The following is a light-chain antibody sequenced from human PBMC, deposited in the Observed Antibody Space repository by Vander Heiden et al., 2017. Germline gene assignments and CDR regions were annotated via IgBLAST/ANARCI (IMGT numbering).Light chain of an antibody. Sequence: QSALPQPPSASGSPGQSVTISCTGASVDVGAYASVCWYQQRPGKAPKVMIYEDTKRPSGVPDRFSGSKSGNTASLTVSGLQAEDEADYYCSSYAGSDTLVFGGGTKLTVL. J-gene: IGLJ2*01. CDR3: SSYAGSDTLV. CDR1: SVDVGAYAS. V-gene: IGLV2-8*01. CDR2: EDT.